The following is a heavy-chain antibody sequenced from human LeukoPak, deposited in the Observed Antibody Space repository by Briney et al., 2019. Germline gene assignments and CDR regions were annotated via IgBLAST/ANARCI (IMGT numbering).Heavy chain of an antibody. CDR2: IIPIFGTA. CDR1: GGTFSSYA. J-gene: IGHJ3*02. CDR3: ARSFLWFGELFAAFDI. Sequence: SVKVSCKASGGTFSSYAISWVRQAPGQGLEWMGGIIPIFGTANYAQKFQGRATITADESTSTAYMELSSLRSEDTAVYYCARSFLWFGELFAAFDIWGQGTMVTVSS. D-gene: IGHD3-10*01. V-gene: IGHV1-69*13.